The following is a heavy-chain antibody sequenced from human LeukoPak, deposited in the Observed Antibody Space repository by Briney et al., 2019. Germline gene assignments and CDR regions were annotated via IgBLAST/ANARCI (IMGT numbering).Heavy chain of an antibody. CDR3: ARHGSYGSGSYYRPYYYMDV. CDR2: INHSGST. J-gene: IGHJ6*03. CDR1: GGSFSGYY. V-gene: IGHV4-34*01. Sequence: SSETLSLTCAVYGGSFSGYYWSWIRQPPGKGLEWIGEINHSGSTNYNPSLKSRVTISVDTSKNQFSLKLSSVTAADTAVYYCARHGSYGSGSYYRPYYYMDVWGKGTTVTISS. D-gene: IGHD3-10*01.